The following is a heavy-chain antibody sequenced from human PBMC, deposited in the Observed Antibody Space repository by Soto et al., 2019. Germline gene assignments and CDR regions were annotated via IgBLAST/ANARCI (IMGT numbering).Heavy chain of an antibody. CDR2: IIPIFGTA. V-gene: IGHV1-69*01. CDR3: ARDRRARSDYYDGSGYDAFDI. J-gene: IGHJ3*02. Sequence: QVQLVQSGAEVKKPGSSVKVSCKASGGTFSSYAISWVRQAPGQGLEWMGGIIPIFGTANYAQKFQGRVTITADESTSTAYMELSSLRSEDTAVYYCARDRRARSDYYDGSGYDAFDIWGQGTMVTVSS. D-gene: IGHD3-22*01. CDR1: GGTFSSYA.